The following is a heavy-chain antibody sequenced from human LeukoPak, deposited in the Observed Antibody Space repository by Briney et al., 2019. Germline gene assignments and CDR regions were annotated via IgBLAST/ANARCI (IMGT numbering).Heavy chain of an antibody. Sequence: SVKVSCKXSGGTFSSDAISWVRQAPGQGLEWMGRVIPIFGTANYAQKFQGRVTITTDESTSTAYMELSSLRSEDTAVYYCARGGGEMASRFDYWGQGTLVTVSS. CDR2: VIPIFGTA. D-gene: IGHD5-24*01. CDR1: GGTFSSDA. J-gene: IGHJ4*02. CDR3: ARGGGEMASRFDY. V-gene: IGHV1-69*05.